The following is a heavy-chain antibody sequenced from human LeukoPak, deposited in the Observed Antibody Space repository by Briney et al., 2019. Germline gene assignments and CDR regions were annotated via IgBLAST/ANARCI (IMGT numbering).Heavy chain of an antibody. D-gene: IGHD3-22*01. CDR3: AVYYDSSGYH. J-gene: IGHJ5*02. CDR2: IYYSGST. V-gene: IGHV4-39*01. Sequence: SETLSLTCTVSGGSISSSSYYWGWIRQPPGKGLEWIGSIYYSGSTYYNPSLKSRVTISVDTSKNQFSLKLSSVTAADTAVYYCAVYYDSSGYHWGQGTLVTVSS. CDR1: GGSISSSSYY.